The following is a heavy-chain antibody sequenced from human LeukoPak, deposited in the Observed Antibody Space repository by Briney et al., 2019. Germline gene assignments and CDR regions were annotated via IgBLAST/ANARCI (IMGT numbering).Heavy chain of an antibody. V-gene: IGHV4-39*07. D-gene: IGHD6-19*01. CDR1: GDSISSSSYY. CDR2: IFHSGST. J-gene: IGHJ4*02. CDR3: ACHSGWSGPSE. Sequence: PSETLSLTCTVSGDSISSSSYYWGWIRQPPGKGLEWIGEIFHSGSTNYNPSLTSRVTISIDKAKNHFSLELSSVTAADTAVYYCACHSGWSGPSEWGQGTLVIVSS.